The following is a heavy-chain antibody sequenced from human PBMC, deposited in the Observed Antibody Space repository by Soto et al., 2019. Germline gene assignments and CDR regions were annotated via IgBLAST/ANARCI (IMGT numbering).Heavy chain of an antibody. CDR1: GGSISSGGYY. V-gene: IGHV4-31*03. D-gene: IGHD3-10*01. CDR2: IYYSGST. Sequence: PSLTCTVSGGSISSGGYYWSWIRQHPGKGLEWIGYIYYSGSTYYNPSLKSRVTISVDTSKNQFSLKLSSVTAADTAVYYCARAVTMLRGVIITSLGWWFDPWRQGTLVTVSS. J-gene: IGHJ5*02. CDR3: ARAVTMLRGVIITSLGWWFDP.